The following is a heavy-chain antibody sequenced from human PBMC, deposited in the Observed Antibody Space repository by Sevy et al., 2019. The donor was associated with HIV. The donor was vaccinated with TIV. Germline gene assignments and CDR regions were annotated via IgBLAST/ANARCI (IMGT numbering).Heavy chain of an antibody. V-gene: IGHV3-30*04. CDR2: ISYDGGNK. CDR3: ALERLSSNVAEYFQN. Sequence: GGSLRLSCAASGFTFSSFSMHWVRRAPGKGLEWVATISYDGGNKYYADSMKGRFSISRDNSRNSLYLQMDSLRAEDTAIYYCALERLSSNVAEYFQNWGQGTLVTVSS. CDR1: GFTFSSFS. D-gene: IGHD1-1*01. J-gene: IGHJ1*01.